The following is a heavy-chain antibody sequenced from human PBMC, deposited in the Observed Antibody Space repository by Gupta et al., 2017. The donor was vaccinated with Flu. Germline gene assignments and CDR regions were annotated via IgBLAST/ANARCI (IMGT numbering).Heavy chain of an antibody. V-gene: IGHV1-69*01. CDR3: ARWRLAVAAKPSTVPRYGREV. CDR1: GGTFSSYA. J-gene: IGHJ6*02. CDR2: IIPIFDTT. D-gene: IGHD6-19*01. Sequence: QVQLVQSGAEVKKPGSSVKVSCKASGGTFSSYAISWVRQAPGQGLEWMGGIIPIFDTTQYAQKCQGRVTINADEFTTTAYMELSRLRYEEPAVYYCARWRLAVAAKPSTVPRYGREVWGQGTKRTVS.